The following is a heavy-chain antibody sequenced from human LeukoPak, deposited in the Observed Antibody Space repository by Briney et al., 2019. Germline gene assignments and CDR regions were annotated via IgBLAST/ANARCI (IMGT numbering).Heavy chain of an antibody. D-gene: IGHD3-22*01. Sequence: SGTLSLTCSVSGGSISSDNWWSWVRRPPGKGLEWIGEIYHIGATNYNPSLKSRVTISVDKSKNQFSLKLSSVTAADTAVYYCARRKYGMIVTSGSFRAPFDYWGQGTLVTVSS. V-gene: IGHV4-4*02. CDR1: GGSISSDNW. J-gene: IGHJ4*02. CDR2: IYHIGAT. CDR3: ARRKYGMIVTSGSFRAPFDY.